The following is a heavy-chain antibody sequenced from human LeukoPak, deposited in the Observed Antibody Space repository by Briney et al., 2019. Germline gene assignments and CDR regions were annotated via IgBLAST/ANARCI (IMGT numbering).Heavy chain of an antibody. CDR3: TRNSGWYGLS. Sequence: GGSLRLSCAASGFTFSDYGMHWVRQAPGKGLEWVAVILSEGSNKYYADSVKGRFIISRDNSNNTLFLHLNSLRGEDTAVYYCTRNSGWYGLSWGQGTLVTVSS. J-gene: IGHJ1*01. CDR2: ILSEGSNK. V-gene: IGHV3-30*03. CDR1: GFTFSDYG. D-gene: IGHD6-19*01.